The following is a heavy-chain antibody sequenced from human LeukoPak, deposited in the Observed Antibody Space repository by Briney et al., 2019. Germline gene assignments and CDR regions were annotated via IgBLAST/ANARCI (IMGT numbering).Heavy chain of an antibody. Sequence: GGSLRLSCPVSGFTFSNYAMSWVRQAPGKGLEWVSSISGSGDATYYPDSVKGRFTMSRDNSENTLSLQMNSLRADDTAVYYCAKVRVGGSAPWYFEDGGQGSLVTVSS. D-gene: IGHD2-15*01. V-gene: IGHV3-23*01. J-gene: IGHJ1*01. CDR3: AKVRVGGSAPWYFED. CDR2: ISGSGDAT. CDR1: GFTFSNYA.